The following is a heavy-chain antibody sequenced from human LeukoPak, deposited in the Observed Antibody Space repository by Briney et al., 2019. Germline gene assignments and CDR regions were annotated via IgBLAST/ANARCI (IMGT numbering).Heavy chain of an antibody. V-gene: IGHV3-30*03. J-gene: IGHJ6*02. CDR2: ISYDGSNK. Sequence: GGSLRLSCAASGFTFSSYAMSWVRQAPGTGLEWVAVISYDGSNKYYADSVKGRFTISRDNPKNTVYLLIDSLRAEDTAVYYCAREYDYVWGSFSYNSYSYGMDVWGQGTTVTVSS. CDR3: AREYDYVWGSFSYNSYSYGMDV. D-gene: IGHD3-16*02. CDR1: GFTFSSYA.